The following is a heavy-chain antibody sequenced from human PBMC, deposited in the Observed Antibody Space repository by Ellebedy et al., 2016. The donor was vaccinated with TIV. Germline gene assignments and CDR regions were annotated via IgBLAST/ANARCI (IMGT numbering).Heavy chain of an antibody. Sequence: SETLSLXXTVSGASITSNNCRWSWIRQPPGKGLEWIGSVFHSGSTYNNPSLKSRVTMAVDTSTNQFALSLSSVTAADTAVYFCARHDLSCSGGNCNWFDPWGQGTLVTVSS. CDR3: ARHDLSCSGGNCNWFDP. CDR2: VFHSGST. D-gene: IGHD2-15*01. V-gene: IGHV4-39*01. J-gene: IGHJ5*02. CDR1: GASITSNNCR.